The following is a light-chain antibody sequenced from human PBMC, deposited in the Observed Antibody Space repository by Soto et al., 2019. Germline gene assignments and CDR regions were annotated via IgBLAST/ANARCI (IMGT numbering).Light chain of an antibody. V-gene: IGKV1-39*01. CDR3: QQSYRAPWT. J-gene: IGKJ1*01. CDR1: QSIRRY. CDR2: AAS. Sequence: DIQVTQSPSSLSASVGDRVTITCRASQSIRRYLNWYRQELGRAPNLLIYAASKLQSGVTSRFSGSGSGTDFTLTISSLQPRDFAIYYWQQSYRAPWTFVQGTKVEIK.